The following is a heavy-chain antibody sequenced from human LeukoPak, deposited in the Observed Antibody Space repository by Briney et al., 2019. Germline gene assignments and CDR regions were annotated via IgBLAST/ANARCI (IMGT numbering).Heavy chain of an antibody. J-gene: IGHJ4*02. CDR3: ARGVVAAAGRTFDF. Sequence: SETLSLTCTVSGGSISNYYWSWIRQPPGKGLEWIGEINHSGSTNYNPSLKSRVTISVDTSKNQFSLKLSSVTAADTAIYYCARGVVAAAGRTFDFWGQGTLVTVSS. D-gene: IGHD6-13*01. V-gene: IGHV4-34*01. CDR2: INHSGST. CDR1: GGSISNYY.